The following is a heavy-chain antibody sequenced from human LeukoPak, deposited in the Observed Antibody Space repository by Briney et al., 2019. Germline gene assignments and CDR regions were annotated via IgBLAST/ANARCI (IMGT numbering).Heavy chain of an antibody. J-gene: IGHJ3*01. D-gene: IGHD5-24*01. CDR1: GFTFNTYW. CDR3: ARGFDGYYGFDL. Sequence: PGGSLRLSCAASGFTFNTYWMSWVRQAPGKGLEWVANINQDEVEKYYVASVRGRLTISRDNAKNSMYVQMNSLRAEDRAVYYCARGFDGYYGFDLWGQGTMVTVSS. CDR2: INQDEVEK. V-gene: IGHV3-7*05.